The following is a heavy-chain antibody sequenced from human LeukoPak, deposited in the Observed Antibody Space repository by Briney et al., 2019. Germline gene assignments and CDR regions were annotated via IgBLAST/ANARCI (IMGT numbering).Heavy chain of an antibody. CDR2: ISRSSSTI. CDR3: ARRRDSGSLQHFDY. D-gene: IGHD1-26*01. Sequence: GGSLRLSCAASGFTFSNYNMNWVRQAPGKGLEWISYISRSSSTIYYADSVKGRFTISRDNAKNSLYLQMNSLRAEDTAVYYCARRRDSGSLQHFDYWGQGTLVTVSS. CDR1: GFTFSNYN. V-gene: IGHV3-48*04. J-gene: IGHJ4*02.